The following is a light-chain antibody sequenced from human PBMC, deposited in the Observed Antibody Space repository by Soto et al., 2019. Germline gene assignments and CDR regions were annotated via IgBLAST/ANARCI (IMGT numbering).Light chain of an antibody. V-gene: IGLV2-14*01. Sequence: QSALTQPASVSGSPGQSITISCTGTSSDIGNYDFVSWYQQVPGTAPKAMIYEVSKRPSGVSDRFSGSKSGNTASLTISGLQAEDEADYYCSSYIATNSRVFGTGTKLTVL. CDR1: SSDIGNYDF. J-gene: IGLJ1*01. CDR2: EVS. CDR3: SSYIATNSRV.